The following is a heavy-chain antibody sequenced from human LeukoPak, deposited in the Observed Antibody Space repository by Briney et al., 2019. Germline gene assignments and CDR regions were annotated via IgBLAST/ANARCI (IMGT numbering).Heavy chain of an antibody. Sequence: GRSLRLSCAASGFTFDDYAMHWVRQAPGKGLEWVSGISWNSGSIGYADSVKGRFTISRDNAKNFLYLQMNSLRAEDTALYYCAKGPSGWTGAEYFQHWGQGTLVTVSS. CDR1: GFTFDDYA. V-gene: IGHV3-9*01. CDR3: AKGPSGWTGAEYFQH. D-gene: IGHD6-19*01. CDR2: ISWNSGSI. J-gene: IGHJ1*01.